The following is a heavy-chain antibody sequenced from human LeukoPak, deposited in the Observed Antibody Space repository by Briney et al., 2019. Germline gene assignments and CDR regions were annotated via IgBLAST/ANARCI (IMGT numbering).Heavy chain of an antibody. V-gene: IGHV3-7*01. D-gene: IGHD2-21*02. CDR2: TNEDGSVK. CDR3: AKVPRDSDCY. CDR1: GGTFSAYW. Sequence: PGGSLRLSCAVSGGTFSAYWMAWVRQSPGKGLEWVAETNEDGSVKYYVGSMKGRFTISRDNAKNSLYLQMNSLGAEDTAVYYCAKVPRDSDCYWGQGTLVTVSS. J-gene: IGHJ4*02.